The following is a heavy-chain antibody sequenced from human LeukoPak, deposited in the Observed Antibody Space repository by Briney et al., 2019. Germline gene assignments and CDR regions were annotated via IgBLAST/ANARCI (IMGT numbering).Heavy chain of an antibody. CDR3: AKAPYYYGSEIDY. CDR2: ISGSGCST. D-gene: IGHD3-10*01. V-gene: IGHV3-23*01. J-gene: IGHJ4*02. CDR1: GFTFSSYA. Sequence: GGSLRLSCAASGFTFSSYAMSWVRQAPGKGLEGVSAISGSGCSTYYADSVKGRFTISRDNSKNTLYLQMNSLRAEDTAVYYCAKAPYYYGSEIDYWGQGTLVTVSS.